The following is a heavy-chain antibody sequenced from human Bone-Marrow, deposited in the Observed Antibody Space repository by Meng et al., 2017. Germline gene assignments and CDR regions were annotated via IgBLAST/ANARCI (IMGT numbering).Heavy chain of an antibody. J-gene: IGHJ6*02. CDR3: AKDLRSDYNHYYYGMDV. CDR1: GFTFSSYS. Sequence: GGSLRLSCAASGFTFSSYSMNWVRQAPGKGLEWVSSISSSSSYIYYADSVKGRFTISRDNSKNTLYLQMNSLRAEDTAVYYCAKDLRSDYNHYYYGMDVWGQGTTVTVSS. CDR2: ISSSSSYI. D-gene: IGHD4-11*01. V-gene: IGHV3-21*04.